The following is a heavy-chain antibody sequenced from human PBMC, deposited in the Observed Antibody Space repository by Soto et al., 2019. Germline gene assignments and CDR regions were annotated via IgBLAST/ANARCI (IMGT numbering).Heavy chain of an antibody. D-gene: IGHD3-10*01. Sequence: EVQLLESGGGLVQPGGSLRLSCAASGFTFSSYAMSWVRQAPGKGLEWVSAISGSGGSTYYADSVKGRFTISRDKSKNTLSLQMNSLRAEDTAVYYCAKHPRGSGRMHAFDIWGQGTMVTVSS. CDR3: AKHPRGSGRMHAFDI. J-gene: IGHJ3*02. CDR2: ISGSGGST. CDR1: GFTFSSYA. V-gene: IGHV3-23*01.